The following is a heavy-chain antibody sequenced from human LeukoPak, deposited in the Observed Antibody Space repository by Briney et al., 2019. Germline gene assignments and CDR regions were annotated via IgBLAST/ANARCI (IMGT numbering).Heavy chain of an antibody. CDR2: ISSSGSTI. CDR3: GIAAAGYYFDY. J-gene: IGHJ4*02. Sequence: GGSLRLSCAASGFTFSDYYMSWIRQAPGKELEWVSYISSSGSTIYYADSVKGRFTISRDNAKNSLYLQMNSLRAEDTAVYYCGIAAAGYYFDYWGQGTLVTVSS. D-gene: IGHD6-13*01. V-gene: IGHV3-11*01. CDR1: GFTFSDYY.